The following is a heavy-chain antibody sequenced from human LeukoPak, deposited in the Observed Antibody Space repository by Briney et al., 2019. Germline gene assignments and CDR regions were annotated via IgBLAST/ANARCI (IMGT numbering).Heavy chain of an antibody. V-gene: IGHV4-34*01. CDR3: ATRGYGYFDY. CDR1: GGSFSGYY. CDR2: INHSGST. D-gene: IGHD2-15*01. J-gene: IGHJ4*02. Sequence: SETLPLTCAVYGGSFSGYYWSWIRQPPGKGLEWIGEINHSGSTNYNPSLKSRVTISVDTSKNQFSLKLSSVTAADTAVYYCATRGYGYFDYWGQGTLVTVSS.